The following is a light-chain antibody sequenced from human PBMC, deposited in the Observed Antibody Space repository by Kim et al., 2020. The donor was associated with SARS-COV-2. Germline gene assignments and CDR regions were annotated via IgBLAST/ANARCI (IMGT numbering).Light chain of an antibody. CDR2: GAT. CDR3: QQYNSWPPLT. V-gene: IGKV3-15*01. CDR1: QSVDNN. Sequence: SPGERATLSCRASQSVDNNLAWYQQKPGQAPRLLIYGATTRATDIPARFSGSGSGTEFSLTISSLQSEDFAVYYCQQYNSWPPLTFGGGTKVDIK. J-gene: IGKJ4*01.